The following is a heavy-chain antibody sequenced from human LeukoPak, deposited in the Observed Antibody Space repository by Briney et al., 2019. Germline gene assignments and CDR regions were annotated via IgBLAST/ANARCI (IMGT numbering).Heavy chain of an antibody. D-gene: IGHD3-22*01. Sequence: GSLRLSCAASGFPFSSYWMSWVRQAPGKGLEWVANIKQDGSEKYYVDSVKGRFTISRDNAKNSLYLQMNSLRAEDTAVYYCASLYDSSGLWGQGTLVTVSS. V-gene: IGHV3-7*01. CDR3: ASLYDSSGL. J-gene: IGHJ4*02. CDR2: IKQDGSEK. CDR1: GFPFSSYW.